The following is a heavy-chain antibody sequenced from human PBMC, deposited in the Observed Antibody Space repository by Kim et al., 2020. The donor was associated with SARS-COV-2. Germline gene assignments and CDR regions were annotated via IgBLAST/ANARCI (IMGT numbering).Heavy chain of an antibody. CDR2: IKADGSEK. CDR1: GFSFGIYW. J-gene: IGHJ4*03. V-gene: IGHV3-7*01. CDR3: VSTQTFDY. Sequence: GGSLRLSCAASGFSFGIYWMSWVRQSPGKGLEWVANIKADGSEKNLVDSVKGRFNISRDNDKNSLYLQLHSLRVEDTAVYYCVSTQTFDYWGQGYLV.